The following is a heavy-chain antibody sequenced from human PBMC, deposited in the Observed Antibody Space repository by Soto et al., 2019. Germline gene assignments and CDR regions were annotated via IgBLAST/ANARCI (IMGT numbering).Heavy chain of an antibody. V-gene: IGHV4-31*03. CDR2: IYVTGAV. D-gene: IGHD3-10*01. CDR1: GAALNSGNYY. CDR3: AREPISTPRGVTQVDP. Sequence: SETLSLTCSVSGAALNSGNYYWRWIRQVPGKGLEWIGHIYVTGAVDYNPSLRDRITISQDTSERQFSLNLRLVTVADTAVYYCAREPISTPRGVTQVDPWGQGTQVTVSS. J-gene: IGHJ5*02.